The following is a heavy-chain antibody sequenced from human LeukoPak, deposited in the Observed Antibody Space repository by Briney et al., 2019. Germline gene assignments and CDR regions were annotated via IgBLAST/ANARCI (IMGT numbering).Heavy chain of an antibody. CDR2: IYYSGST. J-gene: IGHJ4*02. V-gene: IGHV4-39*07. D-gene: IGHD6-13*01. Sequence: PSETLSLTCTVSSGSISSGSYYWGWIRQPPGKGLEWIGTIYYSGSTYYNPSLKSRVTISVDKSKNQFSLKLSSVTAADTAVYYCARDRGQQLGLEYYFDYWGQGTLVTVTS. CDR3: ARDRGQQLGLEYYFDY. CDR1: SGSISSGSYY.